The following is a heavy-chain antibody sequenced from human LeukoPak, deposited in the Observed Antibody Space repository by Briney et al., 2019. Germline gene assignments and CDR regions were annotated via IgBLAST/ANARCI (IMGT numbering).Heavy chain of an antibody. J-gene: IGHJ4*02. CDR3: AKQYNYGYFEY. CDR2: ISGSGGST. V-gene: IGHV3-23*01. Sequence: RGSLRLSCVASGFTFSTYTMNWVRQAPGKGLEWVSVISGSGGSTDYADSVKGRFTISRDNSKNTLYLQMNSLRAEDTAVYYCAKQYNYGYFEYWGQGTLVTVSS. D-gene: IGHD5-18*01. CDR1: GFTFSTYT.